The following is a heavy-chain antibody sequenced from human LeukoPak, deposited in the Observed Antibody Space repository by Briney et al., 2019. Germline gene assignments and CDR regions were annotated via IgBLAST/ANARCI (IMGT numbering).Heavy chain of an antibody. J-gene: IGHJ5*02. CDR2: IYYSGST. CDR1: GGSISSSSYY. Sequence: SGTLSLTCTVSGGSISSSSYYWGWIRQPPGKGLEWIGSIYYSGSTYYNPSLKSRVTISVHMSKNQFSLKLSSVTAADTAVYYCTRGGRWSGFGAPRRHNWFDPWGQGTLVTVSS. V-gene: IGHV4-39*07. CDR3: TRGGRWSGFGAPRRHNWFDP. D-gene: IGHD3-3*01.